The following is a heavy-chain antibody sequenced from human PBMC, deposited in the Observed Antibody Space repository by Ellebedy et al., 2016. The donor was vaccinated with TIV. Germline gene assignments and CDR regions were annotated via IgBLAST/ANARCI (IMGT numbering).Heavy chain of an antibody. V-gene: IGHV1-8*01. CDR2: MNPDSANT. D-gene: IGHD3-10*01. J-gene: IGHJ4*02. CDR1: GYTFTSYD. Sequence: AASVKVSCKASGYTFTSYDINWVRQATGQGLEWMGWMNPDSANTGYAQKFQGRVTMTRDTSISTAYMELSGLRSEDTAVYYCARLWRYGSGSKRNFDYWGQGTLVTVSS. CDR3: ARLWRYGSGSKRNFDY.